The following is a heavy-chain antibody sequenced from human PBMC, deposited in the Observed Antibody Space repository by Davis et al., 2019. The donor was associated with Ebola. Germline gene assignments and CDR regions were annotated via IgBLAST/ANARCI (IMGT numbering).Heavy chain of an antibody. CDR1: GYTFTGYY. Sequence: AASVKVSCKASGYTFTGYYMHWVRQATGQGLEWMGWMNPNSGNTGYAQKFQGRVTMTRNTSISTAYMELSRLRSDDTAVYYCARDRRIAAAGTIYYGMDVWGQGTTVTVSS. CDR2: MNPNSGNT. D-gene: IGHD6-13*01. J-gene: IGHJ6*02. CDR3: ARDRRIAAAGTIYYGMDV. V-gene: IGHV1-8*02.